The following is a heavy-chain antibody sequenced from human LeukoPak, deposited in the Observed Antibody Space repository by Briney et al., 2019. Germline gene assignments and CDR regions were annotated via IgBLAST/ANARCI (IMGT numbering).Heavy chain of an antibody. J-gene: IGHJ4*02. Sequence: SETLSLTCTVSGGSISTYYWSWVRQPPGKGLEWIGYIYYSGGTNYNPSLKSRVTISVDTSKNQFSLKLSSVTAADTAVYYSAKGNGNSGLGFDYWGQGTLVTVSS. CDR3: AKGNGNSGLGFDY. D-gene: IGHD5-12*01. CDR2: IYYSGGT. V-gene: IGHV4-59*01. CDR1: GGSISTYY.